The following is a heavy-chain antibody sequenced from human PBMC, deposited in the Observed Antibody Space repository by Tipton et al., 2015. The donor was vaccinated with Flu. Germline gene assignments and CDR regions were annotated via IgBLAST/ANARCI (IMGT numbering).Heavy chain of an antibody. Sequence: SLRLSCATSGFTFSSYWIHWVRQVPGKGLVWVSRINSDGSSTSYADSVKGRFTISRDNAKNTLYLQMNSLKAEDTAVYYCARDGLIAARQADYWGQGTLVTVSS. J-gene: IGHJ4*02. CDR2: INSDGSST. D-gene: IGHD6-6*01. V-gene: IGHV3-74*01. CDR3: ARDGLIAARQADY. CDR1: GFTFSSYW.